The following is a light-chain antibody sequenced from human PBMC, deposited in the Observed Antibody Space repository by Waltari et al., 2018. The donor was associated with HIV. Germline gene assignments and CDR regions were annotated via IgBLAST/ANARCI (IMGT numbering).Light chain of an antibody. Sequence: SYELTQPPSVSVSPGQTASIPCSGDKLGNKYACWYQQKPGQSPVLLIYQDTTRPSGIPERFSGSNSGNTATLTISETQAMDEADYYCQAWDSTTWVFGGGTKLTVL. CDR1: KLGNKY. CDR3: QAWDSTTWV. V-gene: IGLV3-1*01. J-gene: IGLJ3*02. CDR2: QDT.